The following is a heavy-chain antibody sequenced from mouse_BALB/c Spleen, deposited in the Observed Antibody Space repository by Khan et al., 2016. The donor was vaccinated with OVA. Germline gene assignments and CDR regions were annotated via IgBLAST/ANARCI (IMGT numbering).Heavy chain of an antibody. CDR1: GFNFSDYG. J-gene: IGHJ4*01. CDR3: ARSWAMDY. Sequence: EVELVESGGGLVQPGGSRKLSCAASGFNFSDYGMAWVRQAPGKGPEWVAFISNLAYSIYYADTVTGRFTISRENAKNTLYLEMSSLRSEDTAMYYCARSWAMDYWGQGTSVTVSS. V-gene: IGHV5-15*02. CDR2: ISNLAYSI.